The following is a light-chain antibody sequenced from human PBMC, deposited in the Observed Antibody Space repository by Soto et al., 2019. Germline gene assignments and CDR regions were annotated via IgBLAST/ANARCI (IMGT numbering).Light chain of an antibody. CDR2: DSS. CDR1: QSVRNW. Sequence: DIQMTQSPSTLFASVGDRVTITCRASQSVRNWLAWYQQKPGRAPQLLIYDSSTLEPGVPSRFSGSGSGTEFTLTISSLQPDDFATYYCQHYNSYGTFGQGTKVDIK. J-gene: IGKJ1*01. CDR3: QHYNSYGT. V-gene: IGKV1-5*01.